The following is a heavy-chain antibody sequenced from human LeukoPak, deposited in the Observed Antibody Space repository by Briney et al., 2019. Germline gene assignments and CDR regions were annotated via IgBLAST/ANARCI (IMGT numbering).Heavy chain of an antibody. CDR2: IYTSGST. V-gene: IGHV4-4*07. J-gene: IGHJ4*02. D-gene: IGHD1-26*01. Sequence: SETLSLTCTVSGGSISSYYWSWIRQPAGKGLEWIGRIYTSGSTNYNPSLKSRVTMSVDTSKNQFSLKLSSVTAADTAVYYCARHGGGGESYPRVFDYWGRGNLVTVSS. CDR1: GGSISSYY. CDR3: ARHGGGGESYPRVFDY.